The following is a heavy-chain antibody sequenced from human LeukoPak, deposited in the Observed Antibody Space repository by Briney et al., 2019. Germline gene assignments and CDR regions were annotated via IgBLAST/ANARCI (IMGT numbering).Heavy chain of an antibody. D-gene: IGHD4-23*01. CDR1: GYTFTSYY. J-gene: IGHJ1*01. Sequence: GTSVKVSCKASGYTFTSYYMHWVRQAPGQGLEWMGIINPSGGSTSYAQKFQGRVTMTRDTSTSTVYMELSSLRSEDTAVYYCARSNDYGGNSGQYFQHWGQGTLVTVSS. CDR3: ARSNDYGGNSGQYFQH. V-gene: IGHV1-46*01. CDR2: INPSGGST.